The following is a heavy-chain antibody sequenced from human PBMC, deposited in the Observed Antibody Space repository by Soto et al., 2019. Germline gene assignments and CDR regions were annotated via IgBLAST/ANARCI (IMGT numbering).Heavy chain of an antibody. CDR1: GGSISSSSYY. CDR2: IYYSGST. Sequence: SETLSLTCTVSGGSISSSSYYWGWIRQPPGKGLEWIGSIYYSGSTYYNPSLKSRVTISVDTSKNQFSLKLSSVTAADTAVYYCARHRTDSSSWGWHAGYFQHWGQGTLVTVSS. V-gene: IGHV4-39*01. D-gene: IGHD6-13*01. J-gene: IGHJ1*01. CDR3: ARHRTDSSSWGWHAGYFQH.